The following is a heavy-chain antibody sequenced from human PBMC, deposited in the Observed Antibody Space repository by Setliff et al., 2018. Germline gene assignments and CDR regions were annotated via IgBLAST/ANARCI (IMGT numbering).Heavy chain of an antibody. V-gene: IGHV4-34*01. Sequence: SETLSLTCAVYSGSFSGYYWSWIRQPPGKGLEWIGYVYYSGTTNYDPSLKSRVTISINTSKKQFSLMMNSVTAADTGVYFCARVVPTARRGRLYYYYMDVWDKGATVTVSS. CDR2: VYYSGTT. J-gene: IGHJ6*03. D-gene: IGHD1-1*01. CDR3: ARVVPTARRGRLYYYYMDV. CDR1: SGSFSGYY.